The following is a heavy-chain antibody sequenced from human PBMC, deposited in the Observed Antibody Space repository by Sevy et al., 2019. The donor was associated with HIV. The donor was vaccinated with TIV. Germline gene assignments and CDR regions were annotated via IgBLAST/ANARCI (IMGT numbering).Heavy chain of an antibody. D-gene: IGHD1-26*01. V-gene: IGHV3-7*01. CDR2: IDQDGSDR. Sequence: GGSLRLSSAVSGFTLSNYWMNWVRQAPGKGLEWVANIDQDGSDRYYVDSVKGRFTISRDNAKNSLYLQMNSLRAEDTAVYYCARDLFSGSYYENYWGQGTLVTVSS. CDR3: ARDLFSGSYYENY. J-gene: IGHJ4*02. CDR1: GFTLSNYW.